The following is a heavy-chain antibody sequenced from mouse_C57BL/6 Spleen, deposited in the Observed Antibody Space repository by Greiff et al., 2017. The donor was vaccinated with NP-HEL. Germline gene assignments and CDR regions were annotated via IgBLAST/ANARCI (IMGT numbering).Heavy chain of an antibody. Sequence: QVQLQQPGAELVMPGASVKLSCKASGYTFTSYWMHWVKQRPGQGLEWIGEIDPSDSYTNYNQKFKGKSTLTVDKSSSTAYMQLSSRTSEDSAVYYCASMVTTGFADWGQGTLVTVSA. D-gene: IGHD2-2*01. J-gene: IGHJ3*01. CDR3: ASMVTTGFAD. CDR2: IDPSDSYT. V-gene: IGHV1-69*01. CDR1: GYTFTSYW.